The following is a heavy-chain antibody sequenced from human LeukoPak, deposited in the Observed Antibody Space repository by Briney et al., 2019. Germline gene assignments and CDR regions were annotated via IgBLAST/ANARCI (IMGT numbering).Heavy chain of an antibody. CDR1: GDSIDSSSYY. D-gene: IGHD4-23*01. J-gene: IGHJ5*02. CDR3: ARGNFGGNSWFDP. CDR2: IYYSGST. Sequence: SETLSLTCTVSGDSIDSSSYYWGWIRQPPGKGLEYIGTIYYSGSTYYNPSLKSRVTISLDTSKNHFSLKLSSVTAADTAVYYCARGNFGGNSWFDPWGQGILVTVSS. V-gene: IGHV4-39*07.